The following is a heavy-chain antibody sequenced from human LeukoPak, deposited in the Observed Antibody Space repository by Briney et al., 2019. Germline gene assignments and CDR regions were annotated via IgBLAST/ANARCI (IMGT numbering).Heavy chain of an antibody. CDR1: GYTFTGYY. D-gene: IGHD3-16*01. J-gene: IGHJ5*02. Sequence: ASVKDSCMASGYTFTGYYMHWVRPAPGQGLEWMGWINPNSGGTNYAQKFQGRVTMTRDTSISTAYMELSRLRSDDTAVYYCARDRYAGSSWLDPWGQGTLVTVSS. CDR3: ARDRYAGSSWLDP. V-gene: IGHV1-2*02. CDR2: INPNSGGT.